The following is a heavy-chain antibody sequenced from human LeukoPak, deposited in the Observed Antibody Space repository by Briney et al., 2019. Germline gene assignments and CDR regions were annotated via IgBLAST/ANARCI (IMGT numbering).Heavy chain of an antibody. CDR1: GFTFSSYS. Sequence: TGGSLRLSCAASGFTFSSYSMNWVRQAPGKGLEWVSSISSSSSYIYYADSVKGRFTISRDNAKNSLYLQMNSLRAEDTAVYYCARAGITMVRGIDYYYMDVWGKGTTVTISS. CDR3: ARAGITMVRGIDYYYMDV. V-gene: IGHV3-21*01. J-gene: IGHJ6*03. CDR2: ISSSSSYI. D-gene: IGHD3-10*01.